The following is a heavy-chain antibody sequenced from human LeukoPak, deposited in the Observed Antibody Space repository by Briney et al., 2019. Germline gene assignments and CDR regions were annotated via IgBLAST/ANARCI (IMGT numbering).Heavy chain of an antibody. CDR2: IYYSGST. V-gene: IGHV4-31*11. Sequence: SETLSLTCAVSGGSISSGGYSWSWIRQPPGKGLEWIGYIYYSGSTYYNPSLKSRVTISVDTSKNQFSLKLSSVTAADTAVYYCARALLQGYYDFWSGYVPNWFDPWGQGTLVTVSS. D-gene: IGHD3-3*01. CDR1: GGSISSGGYS. CDR3: ARALLQGYYDFWSGYVPNWFDP. J-gene: IGHJ5*02.